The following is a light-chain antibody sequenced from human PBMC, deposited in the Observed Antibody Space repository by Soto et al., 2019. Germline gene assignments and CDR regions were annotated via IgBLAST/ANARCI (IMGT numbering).Light chain of an antibody. CDR3: GSFTTSTWV. Sequence: QSVLTQPRSVSGSPGQSVTISCTGTSSDVGGYNYVSWYQQHPGKAPKLMIYDVSNRPSGVSNRFSGSKSGNTASLTISGLQAEDEADYHCGSFTTSTWVFGGGTKLTVL. CDR2: DVS. CDR1: SSDVGGYNY. J-gene: IGLJ3*02. V-gene: IGLV2-11*01.